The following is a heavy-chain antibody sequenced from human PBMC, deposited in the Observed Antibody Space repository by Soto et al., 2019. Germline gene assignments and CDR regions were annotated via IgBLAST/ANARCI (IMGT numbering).Heavy chain of an antibody. CDR2: INHSGST. Sequence: PSETLSLTCAVYGGSFSGYYWSWIRQPPGKGLEWIGEINHSGSTNYNPSLKSRVTISVDTSKNQFSLKLSSVTAADTAVYYCARSYDQIVATIGVRYYYYMDVWGKGTTVNVSS. V-gene: IGHV4-34*01. CDR1: GGSFSGYY. J-gene: IGHJ6*03. D-gene: IGHD5-12*01. CDR3: ARSYDQIVATIGVRYYYYMDV.